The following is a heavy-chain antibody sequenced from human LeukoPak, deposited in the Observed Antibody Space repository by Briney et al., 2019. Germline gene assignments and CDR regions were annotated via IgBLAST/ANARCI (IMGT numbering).Heavy chain of an antibody. D-gene: IGHD6-13*01. Sequence: ASVKVSCKASGGTFSSYAISWVRQATGQGLEWMGGIIPIFGTANYAQKFQGRVTITADESTSTAYMELSSLRSEDTAVYYCASPATGYSSSWYQGSFDYWGQGTLVTVSS. J-gene: IGHJ4*02. CDR2: IIPIFGTA. V-gene: IGHV1-69*13. CDR3: ASPATGYSSSWYQGSFDY. CDR1: GGTFSSYA.